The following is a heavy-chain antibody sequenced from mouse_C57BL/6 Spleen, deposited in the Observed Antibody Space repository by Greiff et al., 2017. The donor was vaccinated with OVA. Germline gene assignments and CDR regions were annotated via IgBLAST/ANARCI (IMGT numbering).Heavy chain of an antibody. CDR2: ISYDGSN. CDR1: GYSITSGYY. J-gene: IGHJ3*01. V-gene: IGHV3-6*01. D-gene: IGHD1-1*01. CDR3: ARDGDYYGSSFSWFAY. Sequence: VQLQQSGPGLVKPSQSLSLTCSVTGYSITSGYYWNWIRQFPGNKLEWMGYISYDGSNNYNPSLKNRISITRDTSKNQFFLKLNSVTTEDTATYYCARDGDYYGSSFSWFAYWGQGTLVTVSA.